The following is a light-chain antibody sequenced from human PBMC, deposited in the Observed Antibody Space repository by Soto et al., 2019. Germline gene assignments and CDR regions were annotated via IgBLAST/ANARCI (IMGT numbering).Light chain of an antibody. V-gene: IGKV1-5*03. Sequence: DIQMTQSPSTLSAYVGDRVTITCRASQNIRYWLAWYQQKPGKAPRLLIYKASSLESGVPSRVSGGGSGTEFTITISSLQPDGSATYYCQQYDSSSTFGGGTKVEIK. CDR2: KAS. CDR1: QNIRYW. J-gene: IGKJ4*01. CDR3: QQYDSSST.